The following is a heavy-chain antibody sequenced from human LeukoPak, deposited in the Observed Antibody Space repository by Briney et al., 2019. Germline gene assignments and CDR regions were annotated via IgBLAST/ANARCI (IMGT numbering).Heavy chain of an antibody. CDR3: ARHGIAATIFGVVLNWFDP. Sequence: PSETLSLTCTVSGGSISSSSYYWGWIRQPPGKGLEWIGSIYYSGSTYYNPSLKSRVTISVDTSKNQFSLKLSSVTAADTAVYYCARHGIAATIFGVVLNWFDPWGQGTLVTVSS. D-gene: IGHD3-3*01. CDR2: IYYSGST. CDR1: GGSISSSSYY. V-gene: IGHV4-39*01. J-gene: IGHJ5*02.